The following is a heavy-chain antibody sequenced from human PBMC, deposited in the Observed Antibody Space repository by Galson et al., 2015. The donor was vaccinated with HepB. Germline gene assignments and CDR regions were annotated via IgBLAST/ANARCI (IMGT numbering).Heavy chain of an antibody. CDR1: GITFSTYV. Sequence: SLRLSCAAPGITFSTYVMSWVRQAPGKGLEWVSSIVGSGESTFYADSVKGRFTISRDNSRNTLYLQMNRLRADDTAIYYCAKTSYCDGGPCFSGYFDSWGQGTLVGVSS. CDR2: IVGSGEST. J-gene: IGHJ4*02. V-gene: IGHV3-23*01. D-gene: IGHD2-21*01. CDR3: AKTSYCDGGPCFSGYFDS.